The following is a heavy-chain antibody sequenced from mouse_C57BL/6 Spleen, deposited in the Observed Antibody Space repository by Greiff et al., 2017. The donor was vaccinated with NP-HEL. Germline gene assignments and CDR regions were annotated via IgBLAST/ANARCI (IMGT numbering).Heavy chain of an antibody. CDR1: GYSFTGYF. J-gene: IGHJ3*01. CDR2: IIPYNGDT. Sequence: VQLKESGPELVKPGDSVKISCKASGYSFTGYFMNWVMQSHGKSLEWIGRIIPYNGDTFYNQKFKGKATLTVDKSSSTAHMELRSLTSEDSAVYYCASSYDYDEPWFAYWGQGTLVTVSA. V-gene: IGHV1-20*01. D-gene: IGHD2-4*01. CDR3: ASSYDYDEPWFAY.